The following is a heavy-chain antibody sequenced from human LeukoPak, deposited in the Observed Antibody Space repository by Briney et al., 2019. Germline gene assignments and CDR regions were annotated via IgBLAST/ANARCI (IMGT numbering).Heavy chain of an antibody. Sequence: PSETLSLTCTVSGGSISSYYWSWIRQPPGKGLEWIGYIYYSGSTNYNPSLKRRVTISVDTSKNQFSLKLSSVTAADTAVYYCARAPSGSWSYYYMDVWGKGTTVTVSS. CDR1: GGSISSYY. D-gene: IGHD6-13*01. CDR3: ARAPSGSWSYYYMDV. J-gene: IGHJ6*03. CDR2: IYYSGST. V-gene: IGHV4-59*01.